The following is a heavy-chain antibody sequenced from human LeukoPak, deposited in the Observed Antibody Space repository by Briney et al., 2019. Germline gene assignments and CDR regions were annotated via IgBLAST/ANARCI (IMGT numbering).Heavy chain of an antibody. CDR2: IKSKTDGGTT. CDR3: TTDLVLLLFGEQY. J-gene: IGHJ4*02. V-gene: IGHV3-15*01. CDR1: GFTFSNAW. D-gene: IGHD3-10*01. Sequence: GGSLRLSCAASGFTFSNAWMSWVRQAPGKGLEWVGRIKSKTDGGTTDYAAPVKGRFTISRDDSKNTLYLQMNSLKTEDTAVYYCTTDLVLLLFGEQYWGQGTLVTVSS.